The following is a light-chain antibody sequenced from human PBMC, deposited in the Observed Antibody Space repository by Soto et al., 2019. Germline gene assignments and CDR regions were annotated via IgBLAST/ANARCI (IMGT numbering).Light chain of an antibody. J-gene: IGLJ3*02. V-gene: IGLV2-11*01. CDR1: SSDVGGYNY. CDR2: DVS. CDR3: CSYAGSHTWV. Sequence: QSALTQPRSVSGSPGQSVTVSCTGTSSDVGGYNYVSWYQQHPGKAPKLMIYDVSKRPSGVPDRFSGSKSGNTASLTISGLQAEDDDDYCSCSYAGSHTWVFGGGTKLTVL.